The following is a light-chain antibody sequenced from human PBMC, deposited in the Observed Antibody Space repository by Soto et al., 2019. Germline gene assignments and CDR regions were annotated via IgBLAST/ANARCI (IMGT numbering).Light chain of an antibody. Sequence: EIVLTQSPGTLSLSPGERATLSCRASQSVSSWHLAWYQQKPGQAPRLLIYGASSRATGIPDRFSGSGSGTDFTLTISRLEPEDFAVYYCQQYGSSPPYTFGQGTKLENK. CDR3: QQYGSSPPYT. CDR2: GAS. V-gene: IGKV3-20*01. J-gene: IGKJ2*01. CDR1: QSVSSWH.